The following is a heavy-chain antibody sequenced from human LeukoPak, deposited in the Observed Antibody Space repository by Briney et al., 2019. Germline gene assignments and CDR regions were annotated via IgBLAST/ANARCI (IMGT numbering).Heavy chain of an antibody. CDR1: GFPFDTYA. CDR2: ISSNGDNT. D-gene: IGHD2-15*01. J-gene: IGHJ3*01. CDR3: TRDSALLGVAFDL. V-gene: IGHV3-64D*06. Sequence: GGSLRLSCSASGFPFDTYAIHWVRQAPGKGLEYVAGISSNGDNTDFADSAKGRFTISRDNSKSTLFLQMNSLRAEDTAVYFCTRDSALLGVAFDLWGQGTVVTVSS.